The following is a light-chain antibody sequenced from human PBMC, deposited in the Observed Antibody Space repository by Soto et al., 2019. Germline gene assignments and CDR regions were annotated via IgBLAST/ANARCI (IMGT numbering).Light chain of an antibody. CDR1: QSLLHRNGKNY. J-gene: IGKJ2*01. CDR2: LGS. Sequence: DVVMTQSPLSLPVTPGEPASISCRSSQSLLHRNGKNYLDWYLQKPGQSPQLLIYLGSHRASGVPDRFSGSESGTDFTLKISRVEAEDVGVYYCMQALQTPSFGQGTKLEIK. V-gene: IGKV2-28*01. CDR3: MQALQTPS.